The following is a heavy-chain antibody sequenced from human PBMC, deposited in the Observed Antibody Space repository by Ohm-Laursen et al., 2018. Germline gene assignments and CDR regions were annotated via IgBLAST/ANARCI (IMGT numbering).Heavy chain of an antibody. V-gene: IGHV3-48*03. CDR3: ARDFWFGQFRLPFDY. CDR2: ISSSSSTI. J-gene: IGHJ4*02. CDR1: GFTFSDFE. Sequence: SLRLSCSASGFTFSDFEMNWVRKAPGKGLEWLSYISSSSSTIYYADSVKGRFTISRDNAKNSLYLQMNSLRAEDTAVYYCARDFWFGQFRLPFDYWGQGTLVTVSS. D-gene: IGHD3-10*01.